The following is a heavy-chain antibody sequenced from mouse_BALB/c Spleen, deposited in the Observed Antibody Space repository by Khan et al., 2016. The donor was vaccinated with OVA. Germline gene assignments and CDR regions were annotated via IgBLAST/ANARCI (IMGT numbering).Heavy chain of an antibody. Sequence: QVQLQQSGAELMKPGASVKISCKATGYTFSSYWIEWVKQRPGHGLEWIGEILPGSGRNNYNENFKGKATFTADTSSNTAYMQLSNLTSDDSAVYYCARGNDYGSSSWFGYWGQGTLVTVSA. D-gene: IGHD1-1*01. CDR3: ARGNDYGSSSWFGY. V-gene: IGHV1-9*01. J-gene: IGHJ3*01. CDR2: ILPGSGRN. CDR1: GYTFSSYW.